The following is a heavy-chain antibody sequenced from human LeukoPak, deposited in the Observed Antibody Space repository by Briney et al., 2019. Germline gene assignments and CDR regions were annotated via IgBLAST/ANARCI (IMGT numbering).Heavy chain of an antibody. Sequence: GASVKVSCKASGGTFSSYAISWVRQAPGQGLEWMGGIIPIFGTANYAQKFQGRVTITADESTSTAYMELSSLRSEDTAVYYRARGRGATVTTYFDYWGQGTLVTVSS. CDR1: GGTFSSYA. D-gene: IGHD4-17*01. CDR2: IIPIFGTA. J-gene: IGHJ4*02. CDR3: ARGRGATVTTYFDY. V-gene: IGHV1-69*13.